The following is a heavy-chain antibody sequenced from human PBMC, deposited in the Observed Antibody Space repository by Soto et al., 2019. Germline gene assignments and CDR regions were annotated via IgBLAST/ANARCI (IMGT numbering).Heavy chain of an antibody. V-gene: IGHV4-59*01. CDR3: ASGKWPPITTGY. J-gene: IGHJ4*02. D-gene: IGHD3-22*01. CDR2: IDYSGST. CDR1: GASMRTYF. Sequence: KTSETLSLTCSVSGASMRTYFWSWIRQPPGKGLEWIGYIDYSGSTNYNPSLKSRVTISVDTSKNQFSLKLNSVTAADTAVYYCASGKWPPITTGYWGQGTLVTVSS.